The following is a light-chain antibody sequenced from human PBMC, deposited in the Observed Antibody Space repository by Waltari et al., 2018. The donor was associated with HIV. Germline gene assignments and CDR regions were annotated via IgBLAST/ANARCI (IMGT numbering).Light chain of an antibody. CDR2: QAK. CDR3: SSYTTSSTYV. J-gene: IGLJ1*01. CDR1: RTDISAYNY. Sequence: QSALAQPASVSGSPGPSITLSCTGTRTDISAYNYVSWSQKHHDKAPKGIICQAKSRPSGVSDRFSGSKSGNTASLTISGLQAEDEADYYCSSYTTSSTYVFGRGTTVSVL. V-gene: IGLV2-14*01.